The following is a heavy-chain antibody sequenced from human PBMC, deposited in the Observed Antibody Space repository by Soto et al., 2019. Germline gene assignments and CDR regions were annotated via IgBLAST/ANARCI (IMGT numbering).Heavy chain of an antibody. CDR2: IYPGDSDT. V-gene: IGHV5-51*01. D-gene: IGHD2-8*01. J-gene: IGHJ6*02. CDR3: ASAIGYCTNGVCYRVQEYYGMDV. Sequence: GESLKISCKGSGYSFTSYWIGWVRQMPGKGLEWMGTIYPGDSDTRYSPSFQGQVTISADKSISTAYLQWSSLKASDTAMYYCASAIGYCTNGVCYRVQEYYGMDVWGQGTTVTVSS. CDR1: GYSFTSYW.